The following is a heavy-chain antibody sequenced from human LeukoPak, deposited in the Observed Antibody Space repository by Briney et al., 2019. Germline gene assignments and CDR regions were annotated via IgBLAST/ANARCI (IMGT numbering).Heavy chain of an antibody. Sequence: GGSLRLSCAASGFTFSSYAMNWVRQAPGKGLEWVALISDDGNYKNYADSVKGRFTISRDNSKNTLYLQMNSLRAEDTAVYYCASPNRDAYIPYWGQGTLVTVSS. CDR3: ASPNRDAYIPY. CDR1: GFTFSSYA. D-gene: IGHD5-24*01. CDR2: ISDDGNYK. J-gene: IGHJ4*02. V-gene: IGHV3-30-3*01.